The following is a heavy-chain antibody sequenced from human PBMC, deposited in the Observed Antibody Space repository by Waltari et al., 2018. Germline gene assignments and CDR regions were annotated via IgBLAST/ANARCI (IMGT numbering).Heavy chain of an antibody. CDR3: ARVVGAKHAFDI. Sequence: QVQLQESGPGLVKPAETLSLTCAVSGYSISSGAYWGWNRQPPRKGLEWIGGIYHSGSTYYNPSIKSRVTISVDTSKNQFSLKLSSVTAADTAVYYCARVVGAKHAFDIWGQGTMVTVSS. CDR2: IYHSGST. CDR1: GYSISSGAY. V-gene: IGHV4-38-2*01. J-gene: IGHJ3*02. D-gene: IGHD1-26*01.